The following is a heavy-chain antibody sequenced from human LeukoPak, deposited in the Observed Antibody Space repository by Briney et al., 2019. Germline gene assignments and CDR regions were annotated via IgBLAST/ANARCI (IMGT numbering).Heavy chain of an antibody. CDR1: GFTFSSYG. V-gene: IGHV3-33*06. J-gene: IGHJ4*02. CDR2: IWYDGSNK. CDR3: AKWQYQLLSDY. D-gene: IGHD2-2*01. Sequence: GGSLRLSCAASGFTFSSYGMHWVRQAPGKGLEWVAVIWYDGSNKYYADSVKGRFTISRDNSKNTLYLQMNSLRAEDTAVYYCAKWQYQLLSDYWGQGTLVTVSS.